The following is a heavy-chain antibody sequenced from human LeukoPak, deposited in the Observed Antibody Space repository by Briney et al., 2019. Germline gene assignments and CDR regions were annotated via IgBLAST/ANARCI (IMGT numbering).Heavy chain of an antibody. CDR2: IYYSGST. D-gene: IGHD1-26*01. J-gene: IGHJ5*02. Sequence: SQTLSLTCTVSGGSISSGGYYWRWIRQHPGKGLEWIGYIYYSGSTYYNPSLKSRVTISVDTSKNQFSLKLSSVTAADTAVYYCARDGSAALGINWFDPWGQGTLVTVSS. V-gene: IGHV4-31*03. CDR1: GGSISSGGYY. CDR3: ARDGSAALGINWFDP.